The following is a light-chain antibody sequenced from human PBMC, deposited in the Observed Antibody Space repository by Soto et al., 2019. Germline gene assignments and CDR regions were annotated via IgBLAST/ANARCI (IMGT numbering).Light chain of an antibody. CDR2: GAS. CDR1: QSVDSN. Sequence: IVMTQSPGTLARSTGEGATLSCRASQSVDSNLAWYQQKPGQAPRLLFYGASARPTGIPDRFRGSGSGTEFTPTISSLQSEDFAVYFCQQSDSWPITFVGGTKVDIK. J-gene: IGKJ4*01. V-gene: IGKV3D-15*01. CDR3: QQSDSWPIT.